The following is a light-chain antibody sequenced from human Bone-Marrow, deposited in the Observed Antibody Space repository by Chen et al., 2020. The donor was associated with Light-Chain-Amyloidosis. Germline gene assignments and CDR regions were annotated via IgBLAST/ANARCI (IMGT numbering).Light chain of an antibody. J-gene: IGKJ2*01. Sequence: DIVMTQSPLSLPVTPGEQASISCRSSKSLLHSNGYNYLDWYLQKPGQSPQLLIYLGSNRASGVPDRFSGSGSGTDFTLKISRVEAEDVGVYYCMQALQTPYTFGQGTKLEIK. V-gene: IGKV2-28*01. CDR2: LGS. CDR1: KSLLHSNGYNY. CDR3: MQALQTPYT.